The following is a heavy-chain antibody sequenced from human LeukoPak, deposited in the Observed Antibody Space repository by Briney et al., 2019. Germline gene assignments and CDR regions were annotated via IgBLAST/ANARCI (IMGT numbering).Heavy chain of an antibody. Sequence: GGSLRLSCAASGYTVSTSYMSWVRQAPGKGLEYVSAINSNGDSTYYANSVKGRFTISRDNSKNTLYLQMGSLRAEDMAMYYCARVGYCSSTSCFTNFFDYWGQGTLVTVSS. D-gene: IGHD2-2*01. CDR1: GYTVSTSY. CDR2: INSNGDST. V-gene: IGHV3-64*01. CDR3: ARVGYCSSTSCFTNFFDY. J-gene: IGHJ4*02.